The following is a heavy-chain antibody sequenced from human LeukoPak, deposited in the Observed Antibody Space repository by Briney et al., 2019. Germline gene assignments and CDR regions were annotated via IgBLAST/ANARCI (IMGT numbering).Heavy chain of an antibody. Sequence: PGGSLRLSCAASGFTFSSNAMHWVRQAPGKGLEWVAVITYDGSNKYYADSVKGRFTISRDNSKNTLYLQMNSLRAEDTALYYCAKSEGRSLYSVSFDYWGQGTLVTVSS. CDR3: AKSEGRSLYSVSFDY. D-gene: IGHD1-26*01. CDR1: GFTFSSNA. V-gene: IGHV3-30-3*02. J-gene: IGHJ4*02. CDR2: ITYDGSNK.